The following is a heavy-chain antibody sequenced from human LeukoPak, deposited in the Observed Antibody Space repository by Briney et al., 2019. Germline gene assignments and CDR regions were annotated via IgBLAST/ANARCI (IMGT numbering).Heavy chain of an antibody. CDR1: GYTFTSYG. J-gene: IGHJ4*02. CDR3: ARRGGSYSHSDF. D-gene: IGHD1-26*01. Sequence: ASVKVSCKASGYTFTSYGIIWVRQAPGQGLEWMGWVSTYNGNTDYAPKLQDRVTMTTDTSTNTAYMELRSLRSDDTAAYYCARRGGSYSHSDFWGQGTLVTVSS. V-gene: IGHV1-18*01. CDR2: VSTYNGNT.